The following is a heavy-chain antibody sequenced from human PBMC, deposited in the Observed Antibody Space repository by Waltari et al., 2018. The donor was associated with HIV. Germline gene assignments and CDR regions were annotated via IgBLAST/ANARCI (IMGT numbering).Heavy chain of an antibody. Sequence: QLQLQESGPGLVKPSETLSLTCTVSGGSISSSSYYWGWIRQPPGKGLEWIGSIYYSGSTYYNPALKSRVTISVDTSKNQFSLNLSSVTAADTAVYYCAREGRVVTAIYGMDVWGQGTTVTVSS. J-gene: IGHJ6*02. D-gene: IGHD2-21*02. CDR3: AREGRVVTAIYGMDV. V-gene: IGHV4-39*02. CDR1: GGSISSSSYY. CDR2: IYYSGST.